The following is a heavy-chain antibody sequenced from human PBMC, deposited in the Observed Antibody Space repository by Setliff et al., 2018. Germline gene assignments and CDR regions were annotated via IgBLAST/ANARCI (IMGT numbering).Heavy chain of an antibody. CDR2: ISGGGITI. V-gene: IGHV3-11*04. J-gene: IGHJ6*02. CDR3: ARDGVLYGMDV. CDR1: GFSFSGSY. D-gene: IGHD2-15*01. Sequence: GGSLRLSCAASGFSFSGSYMSWVRQAPGKGLEWISKISGGGITIYYADSVRGRLTISRDNAKNSLYLQMNSLRAEDTAVYYCARDGVLYGMDVWGQGTTVTVSS.